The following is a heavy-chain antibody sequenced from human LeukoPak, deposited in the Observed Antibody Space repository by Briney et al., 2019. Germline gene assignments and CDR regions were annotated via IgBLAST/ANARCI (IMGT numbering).Heavy chain of an antibody. V-gene: IGHV4-31*03. D-gene: IGHD5-24*01. J-gene: IGHJ6*02. Sequence: PSETLSLTCTVSGVSISSGGYYWSWIRQHPGKGLEWIGYIDNSGSTYYNPSLKSRVTISVDTSKNQFSLKLSSVTAADTAVYYCARVNYGYGMDVWGQGTTVTVSS. CDR3: ARVNYGYGMDV. CDR1: GVSISSGGYY. CDR2: IDNSGST.